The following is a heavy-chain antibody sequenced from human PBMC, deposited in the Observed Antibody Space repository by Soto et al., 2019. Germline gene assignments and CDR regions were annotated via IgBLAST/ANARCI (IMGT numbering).Heavy chain of an antibody. CDR2: IYSGGAT. D-gene: IGHD1-1*01. V-gene: IGHV3-66*01. CDR3: ARDGTYNWV. Sequence: EVQLVESGGGLVQPGGSLRLSCAASGFTVSNNYMRWVRQAPGKGLEWVSLIYSGGATYYADSVKGRFTISRDNSKNTLYLQMNSLSAAVKAVYYCARDGTYNWVGGQGILVTVSS. CDR1: GFTVSNNY. J-gene: IGHJ4*02.